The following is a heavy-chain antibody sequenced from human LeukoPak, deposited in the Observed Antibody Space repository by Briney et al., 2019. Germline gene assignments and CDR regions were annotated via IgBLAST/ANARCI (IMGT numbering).Heavy chain of an antibody. CDR1: GGSFSGYY. J-gene: IGHJ6*03. D-gene: IGHD6-19*01. Sequence: PSETLSLTCAVYGGSFSGYYWSWIRQPPGKGLEWIGEINHSGSTNYNPSLKSRVTISVDTSKNQFSLKLSSVTAADTAVYYCARHYSRVAVAGRRRNYYYMDVWGKGTTVTISS. V-gene: IGHV4-34*01. CDR2: INHSGST. CDR3: ARHYSRVAVAGRRRNYYYMDV.